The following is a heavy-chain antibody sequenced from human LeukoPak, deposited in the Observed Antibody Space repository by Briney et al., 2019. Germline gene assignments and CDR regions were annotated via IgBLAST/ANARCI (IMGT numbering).Heavy chain of an antibody. V-gene: IGHV4-34*01. CDR1: GGSFSGYY. J-gene: IGHJ4*02. CDR3: ARGGDYPDY. CDR2: INHSGST. Sequence: SETLSLTCAVYGGSFSGYYWSWIRQPPGKGLEWIGEINHSGSTNYNPSLKSRVTISVDTSKNQFSLKLSSVTAADTAVYYCARGGDYPDYWGQGTLVTVSS.